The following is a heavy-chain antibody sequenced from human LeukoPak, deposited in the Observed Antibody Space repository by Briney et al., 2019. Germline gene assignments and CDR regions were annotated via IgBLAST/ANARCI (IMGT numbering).Heavy chain of an antibody. D-gene: IGHD4-23*01. J-gene: IGHJ4*02. V-gene: IGHV3-72*01. Sequence: GGSLRLSCAASGFTFSDHYIDWVRQAPGKGLEWVGRIRDKVNSYTTDYAASVKGRFTISRDDSKNSVYLQMSSLKTEDPAVYYCARRVFGGNCYYDFWGQGTLVTVSS. CDR1: GFTFSDHY. CDR2: IRDKVNSYTT. CDR3: ARRVFGGNCYYDF.